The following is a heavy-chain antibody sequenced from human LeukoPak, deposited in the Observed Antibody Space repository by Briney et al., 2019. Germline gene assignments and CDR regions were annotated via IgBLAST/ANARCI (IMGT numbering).Heavy chain of an antibody. V-gene: IGHV4-59*08. D-gene: IGHD3-10*01. J-gene: IGHJ6*03. CDR2: VHYTGNT. CDR1: GGSTSSFY. Sequence: SETLSLTCTFSGGSTSSFYWSWIRQPPGGGLEWIGYVHYTGNTASNPSLKSRVTMSVDTSKNQFSLKLSSVTAADSAVYYCARWFCITNTCFHMDVWGKGTTVTVSS. CDR3: ARWFCITNTCFHMDV.